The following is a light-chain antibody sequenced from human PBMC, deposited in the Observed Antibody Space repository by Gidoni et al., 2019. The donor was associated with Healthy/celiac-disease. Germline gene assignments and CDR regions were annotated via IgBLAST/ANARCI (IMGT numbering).Light chain of an antibody. CDR2: AAS. J-gene: IGKJ1*01. CDR1: QGISNY. Sequence: QMTLSPFSLSASVGDKVTITCRASQGISNYLAWYQQKPGKVPKLLIYAASTLQSGVPSRFSGSGSGTDFTLTISSLQPEDVATYYCQKYNSSPRTFGQGTKVEIK. V-gene: IGKV1-27*01. CDR3: QKYNSSPRT.